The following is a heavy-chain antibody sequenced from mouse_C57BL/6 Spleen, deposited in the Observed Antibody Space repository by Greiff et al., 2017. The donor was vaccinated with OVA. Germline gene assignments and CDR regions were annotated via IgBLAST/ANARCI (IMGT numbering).Heavy chain of an antibody. J-gene: IGHJ4*01. CDR1: GYAFSSYW. Sequence: VKVVESGAELVKPGASVKISCKASGYAFSSYWMNWVKQRPGKGLEWIGQIYPGDGDTNYNGKFKGKATLTADKSSSTAYMQLSSLTSEDSAVYFCARTYDWAMDYWGQGTSVTVSS. CDR2: IYPGDGDT. D-gene: IGHD2-4*01. V-gene: IGHV1-80*01. CDR3: ARTYDWAMDY.